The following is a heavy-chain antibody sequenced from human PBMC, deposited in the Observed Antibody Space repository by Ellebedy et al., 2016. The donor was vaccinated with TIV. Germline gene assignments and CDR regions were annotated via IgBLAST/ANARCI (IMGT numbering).Heavy chain of an antibody. J-gene: IGHJ4*02. V-gene: IGHV4-39*02. CDR2: IYYCGST. Sequence: MPSETLSLTCTVSGGSISSSSYYWGWIRQPPGKGLEWIGSIYYCGSTYYNPSLKSRVTISVDTSHNQFSLKLSSVTAADTAVYYCAREGAFGGGMYYFDYWGQGTLVTVSS. CDR1: GGSISSSSYY. D-gene: IGHD3-16*01. CDR3: AREGAFGGGMYYFDY.